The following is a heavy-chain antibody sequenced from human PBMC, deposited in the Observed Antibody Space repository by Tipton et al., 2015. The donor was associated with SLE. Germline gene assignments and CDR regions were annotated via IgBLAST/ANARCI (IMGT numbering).Heavy chain of an antibody. J-gene: IGHJ4*02. Sequence: SLRLSCAASGFIFSDYSMNWVRQAPGKGLECVSYISARSGTIYYADSVKGRFTISRDNAKNSLYLQMNSLRVEDTAVYYCARDPYSNYFDYWGQGTLVTVSS. CDR3: ARDPYSNYFDY. CDR2: ISARSGTI. V-gene: IGHV3-48*04. D-gene: IGHD2-21*01. CDR1: GFIFSDYS.